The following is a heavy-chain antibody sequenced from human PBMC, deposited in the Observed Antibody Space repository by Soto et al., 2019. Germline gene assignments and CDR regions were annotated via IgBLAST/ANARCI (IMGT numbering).Heavy chain of an antibody. J-gene: IGHJ6*02. D-gene: IGHD2-21*02. CDR2: ISYDGSNK. CDR3: ARGGNAVAYCGGDCPPNGMDV. CDR1: GFTFSSYA. Sequence: QVQLVESGGGVVQPGRSLRLSCAASGFTFSSYAMHWVRQAPGKGLEWVAVISYDGSNKYYADSVKGRFTISRDNSKNTLYLQMNSLRAEDTAVYYCARGGNAVAYCGGDCPPNGMDVWGQGTTVTVSS. V-gene: IGHV3-30-3*01.